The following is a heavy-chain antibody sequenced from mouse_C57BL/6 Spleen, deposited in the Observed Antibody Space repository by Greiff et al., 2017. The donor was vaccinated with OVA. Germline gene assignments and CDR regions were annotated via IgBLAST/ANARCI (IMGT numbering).Heavy chain of an antibody. J-gene: IGHJ4*01. V-gene: IGHV1-9*01. CDR3: ARYYGSVYYDAMDY. Sequence: VKLQQSGAELMKPGASVKLSCKATGYTFTGYWIEWVKQRPGHGLEWIGEILPGSGSTNYNEKFKAKATFTADTSSNTAYMQLSSLTTEDSAIYYCARYYGSVYYDAMDYWGQGTSVTVSS. D-gene: IGHD1-1*01. CDR2: ILPGSGST. CDR1: GYTFTGYW.